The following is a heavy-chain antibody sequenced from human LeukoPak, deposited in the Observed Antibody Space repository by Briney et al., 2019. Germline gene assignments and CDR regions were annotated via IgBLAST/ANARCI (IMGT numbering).Heavy chain of an antibody. CDR1: GFTFSSYA. CDR2: ISGSGGST. CDR3: AKIWDIVVVPAAPFDY. V-gene: IGHV3-23*01. D-gene: IGHD2-2*01. J-gene: IGHJ4*02. Sequence: PGGSLRLSCAASGFTFSSYAMSWVRQAPGKGLEWVSAISGSGGSTYYADSVKGRFTISRDNSKNTLYLQMNSLRAEDTAVYYCAKIWDIVVVPAAPFDYWGQGTLVTVSS.